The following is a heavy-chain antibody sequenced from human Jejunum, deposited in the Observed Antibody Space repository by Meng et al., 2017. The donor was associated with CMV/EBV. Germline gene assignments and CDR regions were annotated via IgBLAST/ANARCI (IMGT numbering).Heavy chain of an antibody. V-gene: IGHV3-30*12. CDR3: AREGPIVGATIDH. CDR1: GFTFSSYG. J-gene: IGHJ5*02. CDR2: IKYDGSRK. Sequence: SGFTFSSYGMHWVRQAPGKGLEWVAFIKYDGSRKNYVDSVKGRFTISRDNSKNILYLYTNSLRVEDTALYYCAREGPIVGATIDHWGQGTLVTVSS. D-gene: IGHD1-26*01.